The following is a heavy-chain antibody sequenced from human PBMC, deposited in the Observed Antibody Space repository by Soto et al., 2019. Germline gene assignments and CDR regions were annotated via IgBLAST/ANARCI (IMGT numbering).Heavy chain of an antibody. Sequence: EVQLLESGGALVQPGGSLRLSCAVSGFTFSTYVMYWVRQAPGEGLECVSSINGGGTTYYSDFVRGRFTISRDISKNTLYLQMNSLRADDTAVYYCAKDRRGVYCSGGTCYSADYWGQGTLVTVSS. CDR3: AKDRRGVYCSGGTCYSADY. CDR2: INGGGTT. V-gene: IGHV3-23*01. J-gene: IGHJ4*02. D-gene: IGHD2-15*01. CDR1: GFTFSTYV.